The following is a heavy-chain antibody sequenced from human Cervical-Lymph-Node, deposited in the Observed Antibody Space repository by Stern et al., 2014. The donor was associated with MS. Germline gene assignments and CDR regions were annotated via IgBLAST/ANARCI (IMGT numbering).Heavy chain of an antibody. J-gene: IGHJ4*02. V-gene: IGHV4-31*03. D-gene: IGHD5-12*01. CDR1: GGSVSSGGYY. CDR2: MYHSGSS. Sequence: VQLVESGPGLLKPSQTLSLTCTVSGGSVSSGGYYWSWIRHHPGKGLVWIGSMYHSGSSYYNPSLKSRVTLSVEKSTNQFALKLSSVTAADTAVYYCARLLTSGYSRHFDYWGQGTLITVSS. CDR3: ARLLTSGYSRHFDY.